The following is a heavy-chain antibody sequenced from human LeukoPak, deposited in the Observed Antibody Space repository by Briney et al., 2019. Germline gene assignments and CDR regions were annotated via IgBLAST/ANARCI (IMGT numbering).Heavy chain of an antibody. CDR2: IDPNSGGT. Sequence: ASVRVSCQTSGYTFTDYYLHWVRQATGQGLEWMGRIDPNSGGTNYAQKFQVRVTVTRDTSISTVYMELSGLRSDDTAVYYCARVPGPYTTSRFDYWGQGTLVTVSS. D-gene: IGHD6-13*01. CDR3: ARVPGPYTTSRFDY. J-gene: IGHJ4*02. CDR1: GYTFTDYY. V-gene: IGHV1-2*02.